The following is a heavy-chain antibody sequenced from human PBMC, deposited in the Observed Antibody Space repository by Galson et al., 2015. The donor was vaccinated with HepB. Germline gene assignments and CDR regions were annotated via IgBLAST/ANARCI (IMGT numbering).Heavy chain of an antibody. J-gene: IGHJ6*02. CDR2: IKQDDGHT. CDR3: ARDLGFSYGMDV. CDR1: DFSFDSYW. Sequence: SLRLSCAASDFSFDSYWMTWVRQAPGRGLEWVANIKQDDGHTYYVDSVRGRFTISRDNVKKSLYLQMDSLRAEDTAVYYCARDLGFSYGMDVWGQGTTVTVSS. V-gene: IGHV3-7*05. D-gene: IGHD3-16*01.